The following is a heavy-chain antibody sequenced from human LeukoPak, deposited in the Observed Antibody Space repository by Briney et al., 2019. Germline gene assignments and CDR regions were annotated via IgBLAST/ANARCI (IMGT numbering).Heavy chain of an antibody. CDR2: IYYSGST. Sequence: SETLSLTCTVSGASISNGAYYWSWIRQHPGKGLEWIGYIYYSGSTYYNPSLKSQVTISVDTSKNQFSLKLSSVTAADTAVYYCAKSGSISSLNIWGQGTMVTVSS. J-gene: IGHJ3*02. D-gene: IGHD6-25*01. CDR1: GASISNGAYY. V-gene: IGHV4-31*01. CDR3: AKSGSISSLNI.